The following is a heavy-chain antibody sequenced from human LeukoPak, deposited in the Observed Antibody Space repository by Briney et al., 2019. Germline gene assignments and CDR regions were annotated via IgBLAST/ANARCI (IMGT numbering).Heavy chain of an antibody. CDR3: ARIDRGDYGDYVDGWFDP. CDR1: GVSIGSSGYY. V-gene: IGHV4-61*05. CDR2: IPYSGST. D-gene: IGHD4-17*01. J-gene: IGHJ5*02. Sequence: NPSETLSLTCTVSGVSIGSSGYYWSWIRQPPGKGLEWIGYIPYSGSTNHNPSLKSRVTISVDTSKNQFSLKLSSVTAADTAVYYCARIDRGDYGDYVDGWFDPWGQGTLVTVSS.